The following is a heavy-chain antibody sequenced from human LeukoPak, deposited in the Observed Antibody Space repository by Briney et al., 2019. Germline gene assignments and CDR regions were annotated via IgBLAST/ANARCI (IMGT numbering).Heavy chain of an antibody. CDR1: GFTSSSYW. CDR2: INQDGSDK. Sequence: GGSLRLSCAASGFTSSSYWMGWVRQAPGKGLEWVANINQDGSDKYYVDSVKGRFTISRDNAKNSLYLQMKSLRAEDTAVYYCVRDWDHFDFDSWGLGTLVTVSS. J-gene: IGHJ5*01. V-gene: IGHV3-7*01. D-gene: IGHD3-9*01. CDR3: VRDWDHFDFDS.